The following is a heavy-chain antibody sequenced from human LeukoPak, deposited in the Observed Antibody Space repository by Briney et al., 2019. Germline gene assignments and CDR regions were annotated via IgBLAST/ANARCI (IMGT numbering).Heavy chain of an antibody. CDR3: AKDEAAAGVDFDY. CDR2: IRSDGSVK. Sequence: GGSLRLSCAASGFTFSGYGIHWVRQAPGKGLEWVSFIRSDGSVKYYADSVRGRFTIPRDNSKNTLYLQMNSLRAEDTAVYYCAKDEAAAGVDFDYWGQGTLVTVYS. D-gene: IGHD6-13*01. V-gene: IGHV3-30*02. J-gene: IGHJ4*02. CDR1: GFTFSGYG.